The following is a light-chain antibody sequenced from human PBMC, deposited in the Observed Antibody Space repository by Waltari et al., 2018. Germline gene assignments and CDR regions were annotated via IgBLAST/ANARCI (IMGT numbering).Light chain of an antibody. CDR1: ENIGSY. CDR3: QHTFETPYS. CDR2: ATS. Sequence: DIQMTQSPSSLSASIGYRVTITCPASENIGSYLNWYQQRTGEAPKLLIYATSTLQTEVPSRFSGSGSRTDFTLTISSLQPEDFATYYCQHTFETPYSFGQGTKLESK. V-gene: IGKV1-39*01. J-gene: IGKJ2*01.